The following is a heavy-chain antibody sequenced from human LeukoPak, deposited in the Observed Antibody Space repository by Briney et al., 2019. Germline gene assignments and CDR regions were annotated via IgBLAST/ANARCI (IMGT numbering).Heavy chain of an antibody. Sequence: GGSLRLSCAASGFTFSSYGMSWVRQAPGKGLEWVSGISGSGDNTYYADSVKGRFSISRDNSKNTLYVQVNSLGTEDTAAYYCAKGSYYDSSGSFYFDYWGQGTLVTVSS. CDR1: GFTFSSYG. D-gene: IGHD3-22*01. J-gene: IGHJ4*02. CDR2: ISGSGDNT. V-gene: IGHV3-23*01. CDR3: AKGSYYDSSGSFYFDY.